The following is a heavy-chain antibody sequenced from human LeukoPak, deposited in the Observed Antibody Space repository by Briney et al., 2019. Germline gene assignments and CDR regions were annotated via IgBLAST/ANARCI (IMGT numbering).Heavy chain of an antibody. V-gene: IGHV1-69*05. CDR3: ASGPVLRDDY. CDR2: IIPIFGTA. J-gene: IGHJ4*02. CDR1: GGTFSSYA. Sequence: SVKVSCKASGGTFSSYAISWVRQAPGQGLEWIGRIIPIFGTANYAQKFQGRVTITTDESTSTAYMELSSLRSEDTAVYYCASGPVLRDDYWGQGTLVTVSS. D-gene: IGHD3-10*01.